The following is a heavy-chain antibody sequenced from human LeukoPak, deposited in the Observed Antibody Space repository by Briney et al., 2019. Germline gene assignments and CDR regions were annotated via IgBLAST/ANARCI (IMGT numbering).Heavy chain of an antibody. CDR2: IYTSGNT. V-gene: IGHV4-4*07. J-gene: IGHJ6*04. CDR1: GGSISSYY. D-gene: IGHD3-22*01. CDR3: ARDSDDSSGYYYAGYDV. Sequence: TSETLSLTCTVSGGSISSYYWSWIRQPAGKGLEWIGRIYTSGNTNYSPSLKSRVTMSVDTSKNQFSLKLSSVTAAVTAVYYCARDSDDSSGYYYAGYDVWGKGTTVTVSS.